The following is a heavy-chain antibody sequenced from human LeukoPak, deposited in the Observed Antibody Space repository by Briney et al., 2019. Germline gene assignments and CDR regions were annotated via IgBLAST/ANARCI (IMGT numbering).Heavy chain of an antibody. CDR3: ARETLPNLYYGMDV. CDR1: GFTFSSYA. V-gene: IGHV3-23*01. J-gene: IGHJ6*02. Sequence: QPGGSLRLSCAASGFTFSSYAMSWVRQAPGKGLEWVSAISGSGGSTYYADSVKGRFTISRDNSKNTLYLQMNSLRAEDTAVYYCARETLPNLYYGMDVWGQGTTVTVSS. CDR2: ISGSGGST. D-gene: IGHD3-16*01.